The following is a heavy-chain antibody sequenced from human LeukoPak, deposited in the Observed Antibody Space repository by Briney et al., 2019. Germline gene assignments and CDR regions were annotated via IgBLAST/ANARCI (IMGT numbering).Heavy chain of an antibody. D-gene: IGHD4-17*01. V-gene: IGHV3-30-3*01. Sequence: GGSLRLSCAASGFTFSSYAMHWVRQAPGEGLEWVAVISYDGSNKYYADSVKGRFTISRDNSKNTLYLQMNSLRAEDTAVYYCARDGDGRGEDFDYWGQGILVTVSS. CDR2: ISYDGSNK. CDR3: ARDGDGRGEDFDY. J-gene: IGHJ4*02. CDR1: GFTFSSYA.